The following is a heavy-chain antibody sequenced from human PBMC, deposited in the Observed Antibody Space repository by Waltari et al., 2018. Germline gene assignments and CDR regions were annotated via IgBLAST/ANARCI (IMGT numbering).Heavy chain of an antibody. D-gene: IGHD3-9*01. CDR3: ARLRASLTGFGPYGMDV. J-gene: IGHJ6*01. V-gene: IGHV7-4-1*02. CDR2: INTNTGKP. Sequence: QVQLVQSGPEMKKPGASVKVSCKTSEYTFTDYAMNWVRQAPGQGPEWMGWINTNTGKPTYAQGFTGRFVFSLDTSVTTAYLQINTLKAEDTAVYYCARLRASLTGFGPYGMDVWGQGTTVTVSS. CDR1: EYTFTDYA.